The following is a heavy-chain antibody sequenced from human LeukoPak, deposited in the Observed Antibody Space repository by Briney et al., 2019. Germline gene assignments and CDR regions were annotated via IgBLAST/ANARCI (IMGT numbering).Heavy chain of an antibody. D-gene: IGHD4-17*01. Sequence: GASVKVSCKVSGYTLTELSMHWVRQAPGKGLEWMGGFDPEDGETIYAQKFQGRVTMTTDTSTSTAYMDLRSLRSDDTAVYYCARGNRLAGDVDYWGQGTLVTVSS. CDR3: ARGNRLAGDVDY. CDR2: FDPEDGET. V-gene: IGHV1-24*01. J-gene: IGHJ4*02. CDR1: GYTLTELS.